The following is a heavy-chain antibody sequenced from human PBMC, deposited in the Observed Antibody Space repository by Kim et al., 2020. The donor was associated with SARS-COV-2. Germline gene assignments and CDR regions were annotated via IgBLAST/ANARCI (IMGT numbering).Heavy chain of an antibody. CDR2: IYYSGST. CDR1: GGSISSYY. J-gene: IGHJ4*02. Sequence: SETLSLTCTVSGGSISSYYWSWIRQPPGKGLEWNGFIYYSGSTNYNPSPKTRVTISVDTSKNQFSLKLSSVSVADTAVYYCARGAYSRSPEWYYFDYWGQGTLVTVPS. CDR3: ARGAYSRSPEWYYFDY. D-gene: IGHD6-13*01. V-gene: IGHV4-59*01.